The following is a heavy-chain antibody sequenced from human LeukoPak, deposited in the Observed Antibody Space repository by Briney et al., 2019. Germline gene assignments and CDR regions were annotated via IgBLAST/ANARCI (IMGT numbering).Heavy chain of an antibody. D-gene: IGHD3-10*01. V-gene: IGHV3-23*01. CDR2: IIGSGGTT. Sequence: GGPLTLSCAASGFTFSIYAVIWVRQPPGKGLEGVSAIIGSGGTTYYAAPVKGRFTFSRDNSKNTLYLQMNSLRAEDTAGYYFAGFPRYGSGSFPFFFDYWGQGTLVTVSS. CDR3: AGFPRYGSGSFPFFFDY. J-gene: IGHJ4*02. CDR1: GFTFSIYA.